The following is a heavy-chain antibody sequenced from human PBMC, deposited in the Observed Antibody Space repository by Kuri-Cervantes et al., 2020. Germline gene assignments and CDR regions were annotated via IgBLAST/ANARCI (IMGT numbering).Heavy chain of an antibody. J-gene: IGHJ4*02. V-gene: IGHV3-11*01. D-gene: IGHD4-17*01. CDR3: ARAASDYGDYGTYGDY. CDR2: ISSSGSTI. CDR1: GFTFSDYY. Sequence: GGSLRLSCAASGFTFSDYYMSWIRQAPGKGLEWVSYISSSGSTIYYADSVKGRFTISRDNAKNSLYLQMNSLRAEDTAVYYCARAASDYGDYGTYGDYWGQGTLVTVSS.